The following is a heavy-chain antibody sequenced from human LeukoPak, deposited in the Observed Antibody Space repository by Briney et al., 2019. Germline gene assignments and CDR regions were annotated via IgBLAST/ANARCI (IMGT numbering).Heavy chain of an antibody. D-gene: IGHD5-24*01. V-gene: IGHV4-31*03. CDR3: ARGVRWLQLPYFDY. J-gene: IGHJ4*02. CDR2: IYYSGST. CDR1: GXSISSGVYY. Sequence: PSETLSLTCPVSGXSISSGVYYWSWIRQHPGKGLELIGYIYYSGSTYYNPSLKSRVTISVDTSKNQFSLKLSSVTAADTAVYYCARGVRWLQLPYFDYWGQGTLVTVSS.